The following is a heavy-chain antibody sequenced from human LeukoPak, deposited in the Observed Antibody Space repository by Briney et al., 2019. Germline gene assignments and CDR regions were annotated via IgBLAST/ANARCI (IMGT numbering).Heavy chain of an antibody. D-gene: IGHD2-15*01. J-gene: IGHJ5*02. V-gene: IGHV4-30-4*01. CDR1: GDSISSGDYY. Sequence: PSETRSLTCTVSGDSISSGDYYWSWIRQPPGKGLEWIGYIYYSGSTSYNPSLKSRVTISVDTSKNQFSLKVTFVTAADTAVYYCARAIVGYCSGGRCFRRFDPWGEGTRGPVSS. CDR3: ARAIVGYCSGGRCFRRFDP. CDR2: IYYSGST.